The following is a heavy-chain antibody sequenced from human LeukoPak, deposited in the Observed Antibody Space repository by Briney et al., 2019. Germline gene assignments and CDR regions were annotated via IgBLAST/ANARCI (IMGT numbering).Heavy chain of an antibody. CDR1: GGTFSSYA. CDR2: IIPIFGTA. D-gene: IGHD5-12*01. V-gene: IGHV1-69*13. J-gene: IGHJ6*03. CDR3: ARGIIVATPTEGYYYYYMDV. Sequence: GASVKVSCKASGGTFSSYAISWVRQAPGQGLEWMGGIIPIFGTANYAQKFQGRVTITADESTSTAYMELSSLRSEDTAVYYCARGIIVATPTEGYYYYYMDVWGKGPRSPSP.